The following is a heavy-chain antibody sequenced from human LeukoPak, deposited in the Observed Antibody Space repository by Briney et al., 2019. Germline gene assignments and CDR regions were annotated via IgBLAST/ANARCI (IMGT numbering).Heavy chain of an antibody. J-gene: IGHJ4*02. CDR1: GDSISSDY. D-gene: IGHD5-12*01. V-gene: IGHV4-59*01. CDR3: ARDGYSGSDAL. CDR2: IYYTGST. Sequence: SETLSLTCAVSGDSISSDYWSWIRQAPGKGLEWIGHIYYTGSTNYNPSLKSRVTISVDTSQNQFYLKLSSVTAADTAVYYCARDGYSGSDALWGQGTLVTVSS.